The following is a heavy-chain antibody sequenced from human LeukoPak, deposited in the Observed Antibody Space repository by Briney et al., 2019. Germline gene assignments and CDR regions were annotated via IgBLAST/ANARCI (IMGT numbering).Heavy chain of an antibody. D-gene: IGHD3-16*01. V-gene: IGHV4-59*01. CDR2: IYYSGNT. Sequence: PSKTLSLTCTLSGGSISIYYWSWIRQPPGKRLEWIGYIYYSGNTNYNTSLKSRVTISVDTSKNQFSLKLSSVTAADTAVYYCARGAGGAMPYWGQGTLVTVSS. CDR1: GGSISIYY. CDR3: ARGAGGAMPY. J-gene: IGHJ4*02.